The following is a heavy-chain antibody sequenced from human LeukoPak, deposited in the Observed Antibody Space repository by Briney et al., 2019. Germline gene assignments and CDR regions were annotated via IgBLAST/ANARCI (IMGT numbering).Heavy chain of an antibody. CDR2: IKQDGSEK. CDR1: GFTFSSYW. J-gene: IGHJ4*02. V-gene: IGHV3-7*04. D-gene: IGHD3-10*01. CDR3: ARVSRGPIITMVRGVNDY. Sequence: GGSLRLSCAASGFTFSSYWMSWVRQAPGKGLEWVANIKQDGSEKYYVDSVKGRFTISRDNAKNSLYLQMNSLRAEDTAAYYCARVSRGPIITMVRGVNDYWGQGTLVTVSS.